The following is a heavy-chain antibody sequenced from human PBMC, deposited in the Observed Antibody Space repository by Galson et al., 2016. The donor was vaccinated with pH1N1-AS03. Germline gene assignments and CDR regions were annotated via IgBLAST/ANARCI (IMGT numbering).Heavy chain of an antibody. D-gene: IGHD1-1*01. V-gene: IGHV3-23*01. CDR2: IGSDLKT. Sequence: SLRLSCAASGFGVSGNAMTWVRQAPGKGLEWVSSIGSDLKTHYAYSVKGRFSISKDNSKNTVYLQMDSLRAEDTALYYCAKDLFWMSAMDVWGQGTTVTVSS. CDR1: GFGVSGNA. CDR3: AKDLFWMSAMDV. J-gene: IGHJ6*02.